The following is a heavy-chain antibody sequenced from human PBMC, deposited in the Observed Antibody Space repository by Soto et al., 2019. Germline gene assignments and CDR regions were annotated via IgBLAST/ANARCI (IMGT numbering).Heavy chain of an antibody. V-gene: IGHV1-69*06. CDR3: ARRDTSGFLRYFDN. J-gene: IGHJ4*02. Sequence: QMQLVQSGAEVKKPGSSVKVSCKASGGTLSSFINYPINWVRQAPGQGLEWMGGIVPKVGTVNYAQKFQGRVTITADKSTGTAYMEVSSLRSEDTALYYCARRDTSGFLRYFDNWGQGTLVTVSS. D-gene: IGHD3-3*01. CDR2: IVPKVGTV. CDR1: GGTLSSFINYP.